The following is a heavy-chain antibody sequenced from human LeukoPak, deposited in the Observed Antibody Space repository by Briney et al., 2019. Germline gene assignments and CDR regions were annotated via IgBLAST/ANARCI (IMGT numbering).Heavy chain of an antibody. Sequence: PGGSLRLSCAASGFTFSNYAMSWVRQAPGKGLEWVSGMSGRGGRSYYADSVKGRFTISRDNSKNTLFLQMNSLRAEDTAVYYCAKDARVWFGELSFLDYWGQGTLVTVSS. J-gene: IGHJ4*02. CDR1: GFTFSNYA. D-gene: IGHD3-10*01. CDR2: MSGRGGRS. V-gene: IGHV3-23*01. CDR3: AKDARVWFGELSFLDY.